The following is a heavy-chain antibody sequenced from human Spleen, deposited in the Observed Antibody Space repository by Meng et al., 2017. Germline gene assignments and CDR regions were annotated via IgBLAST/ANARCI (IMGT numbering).Heavy chain of an antibody. J-gene: IGHJ4*02. Sequence: ALRHHWGGGLLKPSDTLALTCVVSGGSFSDYYWRWIRQPPGKGLEWIGEINHSGSTNYNPSLESRATISVDTSQNNLSLKLSSVTAADSAVYYCARGPTTMAHDFDYWGQGTLVTVSS. CDR3: ARGPTTMAHDFDY. D-gene: IGHD4-11*01. CDR1: GGSFSDYY. V-gene: IGHV4-34*01. CDR2: INHSGST.